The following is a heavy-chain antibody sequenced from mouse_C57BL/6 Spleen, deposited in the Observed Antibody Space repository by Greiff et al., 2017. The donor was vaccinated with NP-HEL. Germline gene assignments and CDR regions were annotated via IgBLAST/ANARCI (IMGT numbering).Heavy chain of an antibody. CDR1: GYSFTDYN. CDR2: INPNYGAT. Sequence: EVQLQQSGPELVKPGASVKISCKASGYSFTDYNMNWVKQSNGKSLEWIGVINPNYGATSYNQKFKGKATLTVYQSSSTAYMQLNSLASDDSEVYACAREGHYYAMDYWGQGTSVTVSS. J-gene: IGHJ4*01. V-gene: IGHV1-39*01. CDR3: AREGHYYAMDY.